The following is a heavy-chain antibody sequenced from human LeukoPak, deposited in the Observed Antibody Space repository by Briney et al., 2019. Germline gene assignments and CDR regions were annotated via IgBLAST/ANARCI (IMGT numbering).Heavy chain of an antibody. CDR1: GFTFSHHG. CDR3: AKAVDKGTGYYMDF. Sequence: PGGSLRLSCAASGFTFSHHGMHWVRQAPGKGLEWVAFILYDGSNKYYVDSVKGRFTISRDNPKNALSLQMNSLRAEDTAMYYCAKAVDKGTGYYMDFWGQGTLVTVSS. CDR2: ILYDGSNK. J-gene: IGHJ4*02. V-gene: IGHV3-30*02. D-gene: IGHD3-22*01.